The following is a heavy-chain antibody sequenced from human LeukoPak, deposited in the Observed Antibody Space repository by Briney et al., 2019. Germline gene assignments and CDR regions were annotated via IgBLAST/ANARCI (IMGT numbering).Heavy chain of an antibody. CDR2: MNPNSGNT. V-gene: IGHV1-8*01. Sequence: GASVKVSCKASGYSFSSYDIHWVRQATGQGLEWMGWMNPNSGNTGYAQKFQGRVTMTRNTSINTAYMELSGLISEDTAVYFCTTAGERPIRYFDYWGQGTLVTVSS. CDR3: TTAGERPIRYFDY. J-gene: IGHJ4*02. D-gene: IGHD3-9*01. CDR1: GYSFSSYD.